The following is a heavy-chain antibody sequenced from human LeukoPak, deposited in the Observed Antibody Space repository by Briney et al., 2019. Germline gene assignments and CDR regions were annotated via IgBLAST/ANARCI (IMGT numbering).Heavy chain of an antibody. J-gene: IGHJ4*02. CDR2: ISYDGSNK. V-gene: IGHV3-30*18. Sequence: PGGSLRLSCAASGFTFSSYGMHWVRQAPGKGLEWVAVISYDGSNKYYADSVKGRFTIFRDNSKNTLYLQMNSLRAEDTAVYYCAKDRVKVHYDSSGLFDYWGQETLVTVSS. CDR1: GFTFSSYG. CDR3: AKDRVKVHYDSSGLFDY. D-gene: IGHD3-22*01.